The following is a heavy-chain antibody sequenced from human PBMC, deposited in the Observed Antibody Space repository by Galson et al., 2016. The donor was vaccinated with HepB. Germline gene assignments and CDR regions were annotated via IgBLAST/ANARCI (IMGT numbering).Heavy chain of an antibody. V-gene: IGHV3-23*01. J-gene: IGHJ4*02. CDR2: VSGSGGIT. Sequence: SLRLSCAASGFIFSDSWMSWVRQAPGKGLEWVSGVSGSGGITYYADSVKGRFTISRDNSKNVLYLHMSSLRAEDTAVYYCARDNRSAKLPYYYDYWGQGILVAVSS. CDR3: ARDNRSAKLPYYYDY. CDR1: GFIFSDSW. D-gene: IGHD4-23*01.